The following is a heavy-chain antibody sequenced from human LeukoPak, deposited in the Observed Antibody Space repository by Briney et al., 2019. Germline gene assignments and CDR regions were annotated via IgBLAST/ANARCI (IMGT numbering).Heavy chain of an antibody. D-gene: IGHD2-15*01. Sequence: ASVKVSCRASGYTFTGYYMHWVRQAPGQGLEWMGWINPNSGGTNYAQKFQGRVTMTRDTSISTAYMELSRLRSDDTAVYYCAIDPSSDIVVVVAASNSSVDWGQGTLVTVSS. CDR3: AIDPSSDIVVVVAASNSSVD. CDR1: GYTFTGYY. CDR2: INPNSGGT. V-gene: IGHV1-2*02. J-gene: IGHJ4*02.